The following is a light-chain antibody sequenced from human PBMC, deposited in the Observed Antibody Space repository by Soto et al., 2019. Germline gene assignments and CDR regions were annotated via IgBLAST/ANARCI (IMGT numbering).Light chain of an antibody. V-gene: IGKV4-1*01. Sequence: DIVMTQSPDSLAVSLGERATINCKSSQSVLYSSNSKNYLAWYQQKPGQPPKLLIYWAATRESGVPDRVSGNGSGIDVTLPISSLQAEDVAVYACQPAYDYPYTFGQVTKLAIK. J-gene: IGKJ2*01. CDR3: QPAYDYPYT. CDR1: QSVLYSSNSKNY. CDR2: WAA.